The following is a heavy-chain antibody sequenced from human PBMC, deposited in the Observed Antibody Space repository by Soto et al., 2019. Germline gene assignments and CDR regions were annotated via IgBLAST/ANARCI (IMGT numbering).Heavy chain of an antibody. D-gene: IGHD2-15*01. CDR3: ATVVCSGGSCHGDYNWFDP. Sequence: ASVKVSCKVSGYTLTELSMHWVREAPGKGLEWMGGFDPEDGETIYAQKFQGRVTMTEDTSTDTAYMELSSLRSEDTAVYYCATVVCSGGSCHGDYNWFDPWGQGTLVTVSS. J-gene: IGHJ5*02. V-gene: IGHV1-24*01. CDR1: GYTLTELS. CDR2: FDPEDGET.